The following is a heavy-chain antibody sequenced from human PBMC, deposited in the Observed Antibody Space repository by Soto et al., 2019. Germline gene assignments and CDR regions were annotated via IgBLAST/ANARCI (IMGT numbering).Heavy chain of an antibody. Sequence: SVTIPLTCTLSASSTSSSSYYWGWIRQPPGKGLEWIGSTYYTGSTYSNPSLKSRVTISVDTSKNQFSLKLSSVTAADTAVYYSARPAYHTLSSYWFDPLRQGTLVVV. D-gene: IGHD2-15*01. CDR1: ASSTSSSSYY. V-gene: IGHV4-39*01. CDR3: ARPAYHTLSSYWFDP. J-gene: IGHJ5*02. CDR2: TYYTGST.